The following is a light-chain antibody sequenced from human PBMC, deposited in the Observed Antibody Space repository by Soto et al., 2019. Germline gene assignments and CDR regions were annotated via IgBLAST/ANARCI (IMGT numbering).Light chain of an antibody. V-gene: IGKV3-11*01. CDR2: EAS. Sequence: EIVLTQSPATLSLSPGERATLSCRASQSVGTNFAWYQQKPGQAPGLLIYEASTRATGIPARFGGSGSGTDSTLTISSLEPEDFAVYYCQQHSNWPLTFGGGTKVEI. J-gene: IGKJ4*01. CDR1: QSVGTN. CDR3: QQHSNWPLT.